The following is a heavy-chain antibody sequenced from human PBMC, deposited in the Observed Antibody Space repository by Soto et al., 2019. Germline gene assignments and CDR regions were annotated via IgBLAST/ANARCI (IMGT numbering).Heavy chain of an antibody. CDR1: GYSFTSYW. D-gene: IGHD6-13*01. J-gene: IGHJ6*02. Sequence: PGESLKISCKGSGYSFTSYWISWVRQMPGKGLEWMGRIDPSDSYTNYSPSFQGHVTISADKSISTAYLQWSSLKASDTAMYYCARLLGSSWGVYYYGMDVWGQGTTVTVSS. CDR2: IDPSDSYT. CDR3: ARLLGSSWGVYYYGMDV. V-gene: IGHV5-10-1*01.